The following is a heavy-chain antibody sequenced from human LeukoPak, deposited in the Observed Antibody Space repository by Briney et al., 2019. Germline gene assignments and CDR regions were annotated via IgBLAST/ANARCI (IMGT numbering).Heavy chain of an antibody. V-gene: IGHV4-4*02. CDR2: IYHSGST. Sequence: PSGTLSLTCAVSGGSISSSNWWSWVRQPPGKGLEWIGEIYHSGSTNYSPSLKSRVTISVDTSKNQVSLKLRSVTAADTAVYYCARTTEGYAGGPGYSYYYYMDVWGKGTTVTISS. CDR3: ARTTEGYAGGPGYSYYYYMDV. CDR1: GGSISSSNW. J-gene: IGHJ6*03. D-gene: IGHD5-12*01.